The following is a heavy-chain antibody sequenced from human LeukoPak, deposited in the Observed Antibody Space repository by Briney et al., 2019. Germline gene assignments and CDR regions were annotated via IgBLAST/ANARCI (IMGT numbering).Heavy chain of an antibody. D-gene: IGHD6-19*01. CDR2: ISYDGTSE. Sequence: PGESLRLSCAASGFTFTNYALHWVRQGPGKGLEWLAFISYDGTSEYYRDSVRGRFTVSRDNSMYTMFLQMYSLSTEDTAIYYCARGKGSKGWPIGYWGQGTLVTVSS. CDR1: GFTFTNYA. CDR3: ARGKGSKGWPIGY. V-gene: IGHV3-30*04. J-gene: IGHJ4*02.